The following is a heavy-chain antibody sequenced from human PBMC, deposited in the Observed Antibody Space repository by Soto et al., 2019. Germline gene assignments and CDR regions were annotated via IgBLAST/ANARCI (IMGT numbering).Heavy chain of an antibody. CDR3: ARDPRDFWSGSDYYYYMDV. V-gene: IGHV3-48*01. J-gene: IGHJ6*03. D-gene: IGHD3-3*01. CDR1: GFTFSSYS. Sequence: PGGSLRLSCAASGFTFSSYSMNWVRQAPGKGLEWVSYISSSSSTIYYADSVKGRFTISRDNAKNSLYLQMNSLRAEDTAVYYCARDPRDFWSGSDYYYYMDVWGKGTTVTVSS. CDR2: ISSSSSTI.